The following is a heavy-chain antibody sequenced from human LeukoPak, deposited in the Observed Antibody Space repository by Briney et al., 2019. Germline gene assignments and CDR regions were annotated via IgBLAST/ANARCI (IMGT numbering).Heavy chain of an antibody. Sequence: GASVKVSCKASGYTFTSYGISWVRQAPGQGLEWIGWISAYNGNTNYAQKLQCRVTMTTDTSTSTAYMELRSLRSDDTAVYYCARDQGSGSYYYYYYGMDVWGQGTTVTVSS. CDR3: ARDQGSGSYYYYYYGMDV. V-gene: IGHV1-18*01. CDR2: ISAYNGNT. D-gene: IGHD3-10*01. J-gene: IGHJ6*02. CDR1: GYTFTSYG.